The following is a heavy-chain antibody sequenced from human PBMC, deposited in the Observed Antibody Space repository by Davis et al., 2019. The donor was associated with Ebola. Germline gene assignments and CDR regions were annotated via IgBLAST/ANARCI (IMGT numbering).Heavy chain of an antibody. V-gene: IGHV3-23*01. Sequence: GASLKISCAVSGFTFDEYAMSWVRQPPGKGLEWVASVSGSGSTTSYADSVGGRFPISRDNSKNTVSLQLNSLRAEDTAVYYCAKDIAVAGTGPMDSWGQGTLVTVSS. CDR3: AKDIAVAGTGPMDS. CDR2: VSGSGSTT. J-gene: IGHJ4*02. CDR1: GFTFDEYA. D-gene: IGHD6-19*01.